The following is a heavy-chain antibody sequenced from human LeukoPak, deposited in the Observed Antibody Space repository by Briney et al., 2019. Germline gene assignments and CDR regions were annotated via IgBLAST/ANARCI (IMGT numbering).Heavy chain of an antibody. D-gene: IGHD3-10*01. CDR2: IYYSGST. CDR3: ARDRARLYGSGSYYIGTGGKNWFDP. Sequence: SETLSLTCTVSGGSISSYYWSWIRQPPGKGLEWIGYIYYSGSTNYNPSLKSRVTISVDTSKNQFSLKLSSVTAADTAVYYCARDRARLYGSGSYYIGTGGKNWFDPWGQGTLVTVSS. CDR1: GGSISSYY. V-gene: IGHV4-59*01. J-gene: IGHJ5*02.